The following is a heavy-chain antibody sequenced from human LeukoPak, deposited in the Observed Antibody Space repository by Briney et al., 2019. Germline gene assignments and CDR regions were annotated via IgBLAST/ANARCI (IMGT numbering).Heavy chain of an antibody. CDR1: GGSFSGYY. V-gene: IGHV4-34*01. J-gene: IGHJ4*02. CDR3: ARWKNWNRIDY. Sequence: SETLSLTCAVYGGSFSGYYWSWIRQPPGKGLEWIGEINHSGSTNYNPSLKSRVTISVGTSKNQFSLKLSSVTAADTAVYYCARWKNWNRIDYWGQGTLVTVSS. D-gene: IGHD1-1*01. CDR2: INHSGST.